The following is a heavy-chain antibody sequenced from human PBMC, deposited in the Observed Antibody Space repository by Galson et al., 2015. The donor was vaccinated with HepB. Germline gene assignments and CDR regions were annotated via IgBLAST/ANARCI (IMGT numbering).Heavy chain of an antibody. CDR1: GGSISSSSYY. Sequence: ETLSLTCTVSGGSISSSSYYWGWIRQHPGKGLEWIGSIYYSGSTYYNPSLKSRVTISVDTSKNQFSLKLSSVTAADTAVYYCARQEVTADYYFDYWGQGTLVTVSS. CDR3: ARQEVTADYYFDY. V-gene: IGHV4-39*01. D-gene: IGHD5-18*01. J-gene: IGHJ4*02. CDR2: IYYSGST.